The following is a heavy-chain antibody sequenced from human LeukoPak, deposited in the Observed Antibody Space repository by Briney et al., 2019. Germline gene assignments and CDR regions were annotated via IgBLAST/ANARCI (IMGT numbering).Heavy chain of an antibody. CDR3: AREMVRGVNRGFDY. D-gene: IGHD3-10*01. V-gene: IGHV3-48*04. CDR2: ISSSSGTI. Sequence: GGSLRLSCAASGFTFSSYSMNWVRQAPGKGLEWVSYISSSSGTIYYADSVKGRFTISRDNAKNSLYLQMNSLRAEDTAVYYCAREMVRGVNRGFDYWGQGTLVTVSS. CDR1: GFTFSSYS. J-gene: IGHJ4*02.